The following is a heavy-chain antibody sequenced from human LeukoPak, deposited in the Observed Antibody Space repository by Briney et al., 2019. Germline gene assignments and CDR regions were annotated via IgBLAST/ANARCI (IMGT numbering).Heavy chain of an antibody. V-gene: IGHV3-23*01. D-gene: IGHD1-26*01. CDR1: GLTFSSYA. CDR2: ISGSGGST. J-gene: IGHJ6*02. Sequence: PGGSLRLSCAASGLTFSSYAMSWVRQAPGKGLEWVSAISGSGGSTYYADSVKGRFTISRDNSKNTLYLQMNSLRAEDTAVYYCAKWSGSEVYYYGMDVWGQGTTVTVSS. CDR3: AKWSGSEVYYYGMDV.